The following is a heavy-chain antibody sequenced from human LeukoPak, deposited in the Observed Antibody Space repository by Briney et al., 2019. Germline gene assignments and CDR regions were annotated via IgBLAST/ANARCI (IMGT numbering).Heavy chain of an antibody. V-gene: IGHV3-30*03. CDR3: ARDGYCSGGSCRPGGYYYYGMDV. D-gene: IGHD2-15*01. Sequence: PGGCLRLSCAASGFTFSSYGMRWVRQAPGKGLEWVAVISYDGSNKYYADSVKGRFTISRDNAKNSLYLQMNSLRAEDTAVYYCARDGYCSGGSCRPGGYYYYGMDVWGQGTTVTVSS. CDR2: ISYDGSNK. CDR1: GFTFSSYG. J-gene: IGHJ6*02.